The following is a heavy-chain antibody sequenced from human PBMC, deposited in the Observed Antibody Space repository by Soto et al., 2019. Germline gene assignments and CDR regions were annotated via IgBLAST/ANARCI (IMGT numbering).Heavy chain of an antibody. CDR1: GFTFDAYP. J-gene: IGHJ3*01. CDR3: VKEDAFEF. V-gene: IGHV3-9*01. Sequence: EVQLVESGGGLVQPGRSLRLSCAASGFTFDAYPMHWVRQAPGKGLEWVAGLSWNSGSIGYADSVKGRFTISRENAKNSLYHQMNSLTGEDTALYYCVKEDAFEFWGQGTQVTVSS. CDR2: LSWNSGSI.